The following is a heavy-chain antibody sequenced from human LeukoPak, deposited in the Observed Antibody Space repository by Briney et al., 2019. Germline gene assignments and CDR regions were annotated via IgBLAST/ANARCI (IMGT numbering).Heavy chain of an antibody. CDR1: GYTFTGYY. CDR3: ARQNVLDYYGSGSSFDC. V-gene: IGHV1-2*02. CDR2: INPNSGGT. Sequence: GASVKVSCKASGYTFTGYYMHWVRQAPGQGLEWMGWINPNSGGTNYAQKFQGRVTMTRDTSISTAYMELSRLRSDDTAVYYCARQNVLDYYGSGSSFDCWGQGTLVTVSS. J-gene: IGHJ4*02. D-gene: IGHD3-10*01.